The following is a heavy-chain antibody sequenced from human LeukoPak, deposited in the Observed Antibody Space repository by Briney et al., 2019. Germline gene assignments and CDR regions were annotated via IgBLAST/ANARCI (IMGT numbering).Heavy chain of an antibody. J-gene: IGHJ4*02. V-gene: IGHV4-59*01. CDR1: GGSISSYY. Sequence: SETLSLTCTVSGGSISSYYWSWIRQPPGKGLEWIGYIYYSGSTNYNPSLKSRVTISVNTSKNQFSLKLSSVTAADTAVYYCARGVGGYSYGTSRGYFDYWGQGTLVTVSS. CDR3: ARGVGGYSYGTSRGYFDY. CDR2: IYYSGST. D-gene: IGHD5-18*01.